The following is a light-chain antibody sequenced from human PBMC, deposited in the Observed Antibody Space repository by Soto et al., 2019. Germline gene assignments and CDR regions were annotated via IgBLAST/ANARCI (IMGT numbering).Light chain of an antibody. CDR3: QQYNGYSRT. V-gene: IGKV1-8*01. CDR2: AAS. J-gene: IGKJ1*01. CDR1: QGISSY. Sequence: AIRMTQSPSSLSASTGDRVTITCRASQGISSYLAWYQQKPGKAPKLLIYAASTLQSGVPSRFSGSGSGTEFTLTIRSLQPDDFATYYCQQYNGYSRTFGQGTKVDIK.